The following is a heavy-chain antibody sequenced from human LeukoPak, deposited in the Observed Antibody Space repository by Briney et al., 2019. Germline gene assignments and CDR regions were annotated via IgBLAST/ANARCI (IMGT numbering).Heavy chain of an antibody. CDR1: GFTFSSYV. CDR3: ARGNWYFDI. Sequence: GRSLRLSCAASGFTFSSYVMHWVRQAPGKGLEWVSFISSSGSNINYADSVKGRFTISRDNAKNSLYLQMNSLRADDTGVYYCARGNWYFDIWGRGTLVTVSS. CDR2: ISSSGSNI. V-gene: IGHV3-48*03. J-gene: IGHJ2*01.